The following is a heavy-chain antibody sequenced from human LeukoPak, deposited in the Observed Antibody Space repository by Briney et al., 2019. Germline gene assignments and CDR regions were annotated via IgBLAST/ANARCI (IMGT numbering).Heavy chain of an antibody. CDR2: IKQDGSEK. V-gene: IGHV3-7*01. D-gene: IGHD5-24*01. J-gene: IGHJ4*02. CDR3: ARVEMATLHY. Sequence: GGSLRLSCAASGFPFSTYWMTWVRQAPGKGLEWVANIKQDGSEKYYVDSVKGRFTISRDNAKNSLYLQMNSLRAEDTAVYYCARVEMATLHYWGQGTLVTVSS. CDR1: GFPFSTYW.